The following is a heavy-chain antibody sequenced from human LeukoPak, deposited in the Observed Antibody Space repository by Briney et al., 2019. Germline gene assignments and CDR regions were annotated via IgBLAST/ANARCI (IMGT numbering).Heavy chain of an antibody. CDR2: IYYSGIT. D-gene: IGHD2-2*01. V-gene: IGHV4-39*01. J-gene: IGHJ4*02. Sequence: PSETLSLTCTVSGGSISSSSYYWGWIRQPPGKGLEWIGGIYYSGITYYNPSLKSRVTISVDTSKNQFSLKLSSVTAADTAVYYCARGNCSSTSCSPPDYWGQGTLVTVSS. CDR1: GGSISSSSYY. CDR3: ARGNCSSTSCSPPDY.